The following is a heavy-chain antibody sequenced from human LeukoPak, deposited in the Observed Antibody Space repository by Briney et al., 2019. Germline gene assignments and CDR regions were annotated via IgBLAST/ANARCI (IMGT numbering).Heavy chain of an antibody. Sequence: GGSLRLSWAASGFTFSSYWMSWVRQAPGKGLEWVANIKQDGSEKYYVDSVKGRFTISRDNAKNSLYLQMNSLRAEDTAVYYCARQKGYYDSSGYPDFDYWGQGTLVTVSS. V-gene: IGHV3-7*01. CDR1: GFTFSSYW. J-gene: IGHJ4*02. CDR2: IKQDGSEK. CDR3: ARQKGYYDSSGYPDFDY. D-gene: IGHD3-22*01.